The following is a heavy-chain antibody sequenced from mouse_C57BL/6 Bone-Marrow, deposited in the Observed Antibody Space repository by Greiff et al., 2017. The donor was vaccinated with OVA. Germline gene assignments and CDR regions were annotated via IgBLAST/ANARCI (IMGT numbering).Heavy chain of an antibody. CDR2: IYPGGGYT. J-gene: IGHJ1*03. CDR1: GYTFTNYW. Sequence: QVQLQQSGAELVRPGTSVKMSCKASGYTFTNYWIGWAKQRPGHGLEWIGDIYPGGGYTNYNEKFKGKATLTADKSSSTAYMQVSSLTSEDSAIYYCARHYGSSHWYFDVWGTGTTVTVSS. V-gene: IGHV1-63*01. CDR3: ARHYGSSHWYFDV. D-gene: IGHD1-1*01.